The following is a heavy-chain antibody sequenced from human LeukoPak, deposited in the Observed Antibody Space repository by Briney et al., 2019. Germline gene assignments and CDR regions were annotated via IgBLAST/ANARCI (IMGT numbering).Heavy chain of an antibody. CDR3: ARWIYSNFGAYFDY. CDR1: GGSISSSSYY. Sequence: SETLSLTCTVSGGSISSSSYYWGWIRQPPGKGLEWIGSIYYSGSTYYNPSLKSRVTISVDTSKNQFSLKLSSVTAADTAVYYCARWIYSNFGAYFDYWGQGTLVTVSS. D-gene: IGHD2-15*01. V-gene: IGHV4-39*01. CDR2: IYYSGST. J-gene: IGHJ4*02.